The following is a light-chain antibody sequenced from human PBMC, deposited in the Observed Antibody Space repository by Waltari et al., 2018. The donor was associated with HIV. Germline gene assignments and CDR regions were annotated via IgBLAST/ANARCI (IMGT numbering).Light chain of an antibody. V-gene: IGLV2-8*01. CDR2: EVT. Sequence: QSALTQPPSASGSPGQSVTIPCTGTSSDVGGYNFVPWYQQHPGKAPKLMIFEVTKRPSGVPARFSGSKTGNTASLTVSGLQADDEGDYYCSSYAGGNNLVFGGGTKLTVL. J-gene: IGLJ2*01. CDR3: SSYAGGNNLV. CDR1: SSDVGGYNF.